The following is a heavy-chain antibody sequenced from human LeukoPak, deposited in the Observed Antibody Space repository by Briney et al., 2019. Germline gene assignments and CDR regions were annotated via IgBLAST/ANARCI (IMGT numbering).Heavy chain of an antibody. CDR2: IGYTGHT. J-gene: IGHJ4*02. D-gene: IGHD7-27*01. CDR3: TTGAEGWNY. V-gene: IGHV3-13*01. CDR1: GFTFSSYD. Sequence: GGSLRLSCAASGFTFSSYDMHWVRHVTGKGLEWVSGIGYTGHTYYSGSVKGRFTISRENAKNSLYLQMNDLTAGDTAEYYCTTGAEGWNYWGQGTLVTVSS.